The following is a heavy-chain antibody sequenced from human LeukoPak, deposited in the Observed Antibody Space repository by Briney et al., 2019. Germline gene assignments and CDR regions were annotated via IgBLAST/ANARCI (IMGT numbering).Heavy chain of an antibody. Sequence: ASVKVSCKASGYTFTSHFMHWVRQAPGQGLEWMGIINPRGGSTSYTQKFQGRVTMTRDTSTSTVYMELSRLRSDDTAVYYCASFYPGFGETDYWGQGTLVTVSS. D-gene: IGHD3-10*01. CDR2: INPRGGST. V-gene: IGHV1-46*01. J-gene: IGHJ4*02. CDR3: ASFYPGFGETDY. CDR1: GYTFTSHF.